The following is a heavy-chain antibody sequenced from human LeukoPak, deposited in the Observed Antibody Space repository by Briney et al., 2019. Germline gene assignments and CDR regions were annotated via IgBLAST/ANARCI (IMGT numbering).Heavy chain of an antibody. D-gene: IGHD3-9*01. CDR3: ARVYYDILTGYYRRSDFDY. J-gene: IGHJ4*02. CDR1: GGSISSYY. Sequence: SETLSLTCTVSGGSISSYYWSWIRQPPGKGLEWIGYIYYSGSTNYNPSLKSRVTISVDTSKNQFSLKLSSVTAADTAVYYCARVYYDILTGYYRRSDFDYWGQGTLVTVSS. CDR2: IYYSGST. V-gene: IGHV4-59*01.